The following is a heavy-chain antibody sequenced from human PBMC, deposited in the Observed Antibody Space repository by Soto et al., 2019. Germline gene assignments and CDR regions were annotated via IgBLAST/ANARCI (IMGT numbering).Heavy chain of an antibody. Sequence: GGSLRLSCAASGFTFSSYGMHWVRQAPGKGLEWVAVISYDGSNKYYADSVKGRFTISRDNSKNTLYLQMNSLRAEDTAVYYCANSRAVAVPWVHYYYYGMDVWGQGTTVTVSS. CDR3: ANSRAVAVPWVHYYYYGMDV. J-gene: IGHJ6*02. CDR2: ISYDGSNK. D-gene: IGHD6-19*01. CDR1: GFTFSSYG. V-gene: IGHV3-30*18.